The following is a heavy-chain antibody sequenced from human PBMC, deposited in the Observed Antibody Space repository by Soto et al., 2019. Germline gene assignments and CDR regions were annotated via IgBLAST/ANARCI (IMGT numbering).Heavy chain of an antibody. CDR1: GVSISDTGYY. J-gene: IGHJ4*02. V-gene: IGHV4-39*01. CDR3: ARHGSY. CDR2: IYFSGTT. Sequence: SETLSLTCNVSGVSISDTGYYWGWIRQPPGKGLEWIGTIYFSGTTFYNPSLKSRLTISVDTSKNQFSLRLRSVTAADTAVYYCARHGSYWGQGTLVTVSS.